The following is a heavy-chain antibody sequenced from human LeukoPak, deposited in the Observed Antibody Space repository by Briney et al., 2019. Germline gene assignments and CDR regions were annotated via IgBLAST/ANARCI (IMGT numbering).Heavy chain of an antibody. CDR2: IYSGDNT. Sequence: PGGSLRLSCAASGFTVSSNYMSWVRQAPGKGLEWVSVIYSGDNTYYADSVKGRFTISRDNAKNSLYLQMNSLRAEDTAVYYCARPTYGGGYYGMDVWGQGTTVTVSS. J-gene: IGHJ6*02. V-gene: IGHV3-53*01. CDR3: ARPTYGGGYYGMDV. CDR1: GFTVSSNY. D-gene: IGHD3-16*01.